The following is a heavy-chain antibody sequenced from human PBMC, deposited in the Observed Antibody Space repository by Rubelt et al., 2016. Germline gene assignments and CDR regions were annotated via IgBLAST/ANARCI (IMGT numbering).Heavy chain of an antibody. CDR1: GGSFSGYY. CDR3: ARAAGTTIVYETNWFDP. J-gene: IGHJ5*02. Sequence: QVQLQQWGAGLLKPSETLSLTCAVYGGSFSGYYWSWIRQPPGKGLEWIGEINHSGSTNYNPSLKSRVTISVDTSKNQFSLKLSSVTAADTAVYYCARAAGTTIVYETNWFDPWGQGTLVTVSS. D-gene: IGHD1-7*01. V-gene: IGHV4-34*01. CDR2: INHSGST.